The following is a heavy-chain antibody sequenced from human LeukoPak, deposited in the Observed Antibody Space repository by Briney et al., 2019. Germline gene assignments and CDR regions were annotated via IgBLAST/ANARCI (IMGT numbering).Heavy chain of an antibody. CDR3: AKGSSAGYSYGYGIDY. Sequence: GGSLRLSCAASGFTVSSNYMSWVRQAPGKGLEWVSVIYSGGSTYYADSVKGRFTISRDNAKNSLYLQMNSLRAEDTALYYCAKGSSAGYSYGYGIDYWGQGTLVTVSS. CDR1: GFTVSSNY. D-gene: IGHD5-18*01. CDR2: IYSGGST. J-gene: IGHJ4*02. V-gene: IGHV3-53*05.